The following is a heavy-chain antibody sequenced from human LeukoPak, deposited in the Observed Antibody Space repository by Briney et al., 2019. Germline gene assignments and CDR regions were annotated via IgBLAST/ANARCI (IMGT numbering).Heavy chain of an antibody. CDR1: GFTFSNYW. CDR3: ARFTRGDGPFY. Sequence: PGGSLRLSCAASGFTFSNYWMSWVRQAPGKGLEWVANIKYDGSEKYYMDSVKGRFTISRDNAKNSLYLQMNSLRAEDTAVYYCARFTRGDGPFYWGQGSLVTVSS. CDR2: IKYDGSEK. J-gene: IGHJ4*02. V-gene: IGHV3-7*03. D-gene: IGHD3-10*01.